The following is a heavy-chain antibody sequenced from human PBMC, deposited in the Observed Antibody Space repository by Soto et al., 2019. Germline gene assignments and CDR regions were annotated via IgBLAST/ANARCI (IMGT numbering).Heavy chain of an antibody. Sequence: QVQLVQSGAEVKKPGASVKVSCKTSGYTCTGYYMHWARQAPGQGLAWMGWINPNSGGRNYAQKFQGWVILTRYTAISSGYMELSRLRSDDTAVHYFESDYGDYYGMHVWCQGTTVTVSS. CDR2: INPNSGGR. V-gene: IGHV1-2*04. CDR1: GYTCTGYY. D-gene: IGHD4-17*01. CDR3: ESDYGDYYGMHV. J-gene: IGHJ6*02.